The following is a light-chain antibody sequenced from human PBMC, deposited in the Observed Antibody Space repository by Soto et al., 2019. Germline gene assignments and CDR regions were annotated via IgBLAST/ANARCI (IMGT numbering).Light chain of an antibody. J-gene: IGLJ3*02. V-gene: IGLV1-44*01. CDR2: SNN. Sequence: QSVLTQPPSASGTPGQRVTIYCSGSSSNIGGNTVNWYQQLPGTTPKLLIYSNNQRPSGVPDRFSGSKSGTSASLAISGLQSEDEADYYCAAWDDSLNGGVFGGGTKLTVL. CDR3: AAWDDSLNGGV. CDR1: SSNIGGNT.